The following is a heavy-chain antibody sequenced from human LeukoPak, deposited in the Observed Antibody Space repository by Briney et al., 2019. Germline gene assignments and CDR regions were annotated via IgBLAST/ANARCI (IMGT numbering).Heavy chain of an antibody. Sequence: GGSLRLSCAVSGCTFSSYAMSWVRQAPGKGLEWVGRIKSKTDGGTTDYAAPVKGRFTISRDDSKNTLYLQMNSLKTEDTAVYYCTTIPYCGGDCYSHWYFDLWGRGTLVTVSS. CDR2: IKSKTDGGTT. J-gene: IGHJ2*01. CDR3: TTIPYCGGDCYSHWYFDL. CDR1: GCTFSSYA. V-gene: IGHV3-15*01. D-gene: IGHD2-21*02.